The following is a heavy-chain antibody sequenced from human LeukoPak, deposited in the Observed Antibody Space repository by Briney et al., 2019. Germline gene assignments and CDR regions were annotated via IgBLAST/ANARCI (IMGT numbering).Heavy chain of an antibody. CDR2: INPSDGAT. CDR3: ARELSGGLSANVGGLFASYYTYYYMDV. D-gene: IGHD3-16*01. J-gene: IGHJ6*03. V-gene: IGHV1-46*01. CDR1: GYTFTMYY. Sequence: ASVKVSCKASGYTFTMYYIHWVRQAPGQGLEWMGMINPSDGATTYAQRFQGRVTMTRDMSTTTVYMDLRSLRSDDTAVYFCARELSGGLSANVGGLFASYYTYYYMDVWGRGTTVTVSS.